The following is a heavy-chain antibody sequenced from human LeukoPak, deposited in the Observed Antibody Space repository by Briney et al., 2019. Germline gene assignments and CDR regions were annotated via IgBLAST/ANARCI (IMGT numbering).Heavy chain of an antibody. CDR1: GYSMSSGYY. Sequence: SETLSLTCVVSGYSMSSGYYWGWIRPPPGEGLEWIGSIYHSGSTYHNPSLKSRVTISVDTSKNQFSLELSSVTAADTAVYYCATALGGSGSYYSWDYWGQETLVTVSS. J-gene: IGHJ4*02. D-gene: IGHD3-10*01. CDR3: ATALGGSGSYYSWDY. CDR2: IYHSGST. V-gene: IGHV4-38-2*01.